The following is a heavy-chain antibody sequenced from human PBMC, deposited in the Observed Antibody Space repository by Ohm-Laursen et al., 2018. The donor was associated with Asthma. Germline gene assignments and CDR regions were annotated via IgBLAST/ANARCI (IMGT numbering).Heavy chain of an antibody. CDR1: EFTFASYW. J-gene: IGHJ6*02. CDR3: AREVQGIPTTLDV. CDR2: INQNGSEK. V-gene: IGHV3-7*04. D-gene: IGHD5-12*01. Sequence: SLRLSCTASEFTFASYWMSWVRQAPGKGLEWVADINQNGSEKYFVDSVKGRFTISRDNAKNLLFLQMNSLRVEDTAVYYCAREVQGIPTTLDVWGQGTTVTVSS.